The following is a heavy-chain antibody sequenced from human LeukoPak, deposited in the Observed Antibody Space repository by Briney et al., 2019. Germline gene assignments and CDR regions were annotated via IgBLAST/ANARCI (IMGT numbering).Heavy chain of an antibody. D-gene: IGHD3-10*01. V-gene: IGHV1-69*04. CDR3: ARAADYGSGSYYFDY. CDR1: GGTFSSYA. J-gene: IGHJ4*02. CDR2: IIPILGIA. Sequence: SVKVSCKASGGTFSSYAISWVRQAPGQGLEWMGRIIPILGIADYAQKFQGRVTITAGKSTSTAYMELSSLRSEDTAVYYCARAADYGSGSYYFDYWGQGTLVTVSS.